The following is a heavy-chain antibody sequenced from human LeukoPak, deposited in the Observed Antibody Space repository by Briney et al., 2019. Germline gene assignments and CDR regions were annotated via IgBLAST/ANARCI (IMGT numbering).Heavy chain of an antibody. J-gene: IGHJ4*02. CDR1: GFTFSSYG. Sequence: GGSLRLSCAASGFTFSSYGMSWVRQAPGKGLEWVSAISGSGGSTYYADSVKGRFTISRDNAKNSLYLQMNSLRAEDTAVYYCARYEVGATTKYWNETPSADYWGQGTLVTVSS. CDR3: ARYEVGATTKYWNETPSADY. D-gene: IGHD1-26*01. V-gene: IGHV3-23*01. CDR2: ISGSGGST.